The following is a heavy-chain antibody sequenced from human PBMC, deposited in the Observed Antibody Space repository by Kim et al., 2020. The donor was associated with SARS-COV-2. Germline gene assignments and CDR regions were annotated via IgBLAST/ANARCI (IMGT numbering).Heavy chain of an antibody. Sequence: SETLSLTCTVSGVSMSDYFWNWIRQPAGGGLEWIGRIYTSGHIDYKPSLESRVTMSIATSRRQFFLKLTSVTAADTAVYFCVRAPVTGSPSTDNHFDYWGQGSLVTVSS. D-gene: IGHD1-20*01. J-gene: IGHJ4*02. CDR1: GVSMSDYF. V-gene: IGHV4-4*07. CDR2: IYTSGHI. CDR3: VRAPVTGSPSTDNHFDY.